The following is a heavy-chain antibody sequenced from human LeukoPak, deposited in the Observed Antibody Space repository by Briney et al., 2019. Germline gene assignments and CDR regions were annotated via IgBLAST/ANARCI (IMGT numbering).Heavy chain of an antibody. CDR3: ARESISYDYVWGSYRYNDY. CDR2: ISAYNGNT. CDR1: GYTFTSYG. V-gene: IGHV1-18*01. D-gene: IGHD3-16*02. J-gene: IGHJ4*02. Sequence: ASVKVSCKASGYTFTSYGISWMRQAPGQGLEWMGWISAYNGNTNYAQKLQGRVTMTTDTSTSTAYMELRSLRSDDTAVYYCARESISYDYVWGSYRYNDYWGQGTLVTVSS.